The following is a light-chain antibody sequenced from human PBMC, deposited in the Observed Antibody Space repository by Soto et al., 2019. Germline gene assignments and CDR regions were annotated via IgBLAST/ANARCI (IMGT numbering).Light chain of an antibody. CDR3: LRSHSGDRV. CDR2: DTS. CDR1: TGAVTSGHY. V-gene: IGLV7-46*01. Sequence: QTVVTQEPSLTVSPGGTVTLTCGSSTGAVTSGHYPYWFQQKPGQAPRTLIYDTSNKHSWTPARFSGSLLGGKAALTLSGAQPEDEAEYYGLRSHSGDRVFGGGTQLTVL. J-gene: IGLJ3*02.